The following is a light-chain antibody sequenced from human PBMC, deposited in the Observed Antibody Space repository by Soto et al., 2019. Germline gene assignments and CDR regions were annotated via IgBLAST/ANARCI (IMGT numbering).Light chain of an antibody. CDR3: QQYNNWPQT. CDR2: DVS. CDR1: QSVSNK. J-gene: IGKJ1*01. V-gene: IGKV3-15*01. Sequence: EIVMTQSPATLSVSPGESATLSCRASQSVSNKLAWYQQKPGQAPRLLIYDVSTRATGIPARFSGSGSGTEFTLTISSLQSEDFAVYCCQQYNNWPQTFGQGTKVDIK.